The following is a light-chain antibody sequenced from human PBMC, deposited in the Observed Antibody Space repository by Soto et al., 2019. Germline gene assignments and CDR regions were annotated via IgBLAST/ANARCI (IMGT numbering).Light chain of an antibody. CDR1: SSDVGAYHY. CDR3: SSYTSSSTVV. CDR2: EVT. Sequence: QSALTQPASVSGSPGQSVTISCSGSSSDVGAYHYVSWYQRHPGKAPKLMIYEVTNRPSGVYNRFSGSKSGNTASLTISGLQAEDEDDYFCSSYTSSSTVVFGGGTKLTVL. V-gene: IGLV2-14*01. J-gene: IGLJ3*02.